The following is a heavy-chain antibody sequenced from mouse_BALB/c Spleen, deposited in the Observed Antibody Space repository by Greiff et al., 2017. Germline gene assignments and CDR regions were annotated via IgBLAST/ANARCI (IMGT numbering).Heavy chain of an antibody. Sequence: VQLQQSGAELAKPGASVKMSCKASGYTFTSYWMHWVKQRPGQGLEWIGYINPSTGYTEYNQKFKDKATLTADKSSSTAYMQLSSLTSEDSAVYYCASPYYYGSSSNYFDYWGQGTTLTVSS. CDR3: ASPYYYGSSSNYFDY. V-gene: IGHV1-7*01. CDR2: INPSTGYT. J-gene: IGHJ2*01. D-gene: IGHD1-1*01. CDR1: GYTFTSYW.